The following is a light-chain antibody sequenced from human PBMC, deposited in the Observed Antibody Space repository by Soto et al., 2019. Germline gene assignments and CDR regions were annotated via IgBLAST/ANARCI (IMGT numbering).Light chain of an antibody. CDR3: QQSYRTPIT. J-gene: IGKJ5*01. Sequence: IKMTQPPSSLSASIGDRVTITCRASQSISSYLNWYQQKPGKAPKLLIYAASSLQSGVPSRFSGSGSGTDFTLTISSLQPEDFATYYRQQSYRTPITFGQGTRLEIK. CDR2: AAS. V-gene: IGKV1-39*01. CDR1: QSISSY.